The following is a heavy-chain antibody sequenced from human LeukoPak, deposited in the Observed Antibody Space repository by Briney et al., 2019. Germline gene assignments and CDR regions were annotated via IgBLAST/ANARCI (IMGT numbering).Heavy chain of an antibody. Sequence: PSETLSLTCIVSGYSINSGYHWGWIRQPPGKGLEWIGSIYHSGSTYYNPSLKSRVTISIDTSKNQFSLKLSSVTAADTAVYYCARHYLYDTSGGGTYYFDYWGQGTLVTVSS. J-gene: IGHJ4*02. CDR2: IYHSGST. CDR3: ARHYLYDTSGGGTYYFDY. CDR1: GYSINSGYH. D-gene: IGHD3-22*01. V-gene: IGHV4-38-2*02.